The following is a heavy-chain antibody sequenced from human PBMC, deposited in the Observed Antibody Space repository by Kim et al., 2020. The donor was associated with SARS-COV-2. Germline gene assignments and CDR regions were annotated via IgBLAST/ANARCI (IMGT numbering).Heavy chain of an antibody. J-gene: IGHJ3*02. CDR2: IKQDGNQK. V-gene: IGHV3-7*01. CDR1: GFTFSSYW. Sequence: GGSLRLSCAASGFTFSSYWMTVVRQAPGNVLEWVANIKQDGNQKYYVDSVKGRFTISRDNAKNSLYLQLNSLRAEDTAVYYCAIDGDLFISWMEDFDIWG. D-gene: IGHD7-27*01. CDR3: AIDGDLFISWMEDFDI.